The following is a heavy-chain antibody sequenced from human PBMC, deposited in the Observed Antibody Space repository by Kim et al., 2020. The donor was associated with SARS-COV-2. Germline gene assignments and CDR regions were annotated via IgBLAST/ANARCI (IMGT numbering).Heavy chain of an antibody. CDR3: AKSPVGAASGSPFDY. V-gene: IGHV3-33*06. D-gene: IGHD2-15*01. Sequence: ESVKGRLTISRDNSKNTLYLQMNSLRAEYTAVYYCAKSPVGAASGSPFDYWGQGTLVTVSS. J-gene: IGHJ4*02.